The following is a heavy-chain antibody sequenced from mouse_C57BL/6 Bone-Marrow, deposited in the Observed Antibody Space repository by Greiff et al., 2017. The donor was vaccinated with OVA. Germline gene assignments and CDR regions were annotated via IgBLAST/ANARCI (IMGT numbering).Heavy chain of an antibody. CDR1: GYTFTSYW. CDR3: ARSDGYYVLLYWYFDV. Sequence: VQLQQSGAELVMPGASVKLSCKASGYTFTSYWMHWVKQRPGQGLEWIGEIDPSDSYTNYNQKFKGKSTLTVDKSSSTAYMQLSSLTSEDSAVYYCARSDGYYVLLYWYFDVWGTGTTVTVSS. CDR2: IDPSDSYT. D-gene: IGHD2-3*01. V-gene: IGHV1-69*01. J-gene: IGHJ1*03.